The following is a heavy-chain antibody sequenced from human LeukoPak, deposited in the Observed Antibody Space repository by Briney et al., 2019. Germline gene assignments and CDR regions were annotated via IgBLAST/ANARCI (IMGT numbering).Heavy chain of an antibody. CDR3: ARVVPGRFDP. Sequence: GGSLRLSCAASGLTVSSNYMSWVRQAPGKGLEWVANIKQDGSEKYYVDSVKGRFTISRDNAKNSLYLQMNSLRAEDTAVYYCARVVPGRFDPWGQGTLVTVSS. J-gene: IGHJ5*02. CDR1: GLTVSSNY. D-gene: IGHD2-8*01. CDR2: IKQDGSEK. V-gene: IGHV3-7*01.